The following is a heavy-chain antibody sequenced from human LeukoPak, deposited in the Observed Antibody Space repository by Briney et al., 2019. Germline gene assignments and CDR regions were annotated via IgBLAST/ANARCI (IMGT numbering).Heavy chain of an antibody. Sequence: SETLSLTCAVYGGSFSGYYWSWLRQPPGKGLEWIGYICYSGSTNYNPSLKSRVTISVDTSKNQFSLKLSSVTAADTAVYYCARGVGSPPPGYWGQGTLVTVSS. CDR3: ARGVGSPPPGY. CDR2: ICYSGST. V-gene: IGHV4-59*01. J-gene: IGHJ4*02. CDR1: GGSFSGYY.